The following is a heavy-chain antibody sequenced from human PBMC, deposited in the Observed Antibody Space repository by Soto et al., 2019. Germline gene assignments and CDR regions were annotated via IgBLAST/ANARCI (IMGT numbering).Heavy chain of an antibody. CDR3: ARGGGYSYHLCGMDL. V-gene: IGHV4-34*01. CDR1: DGSFSGYY. J-gene: IGHJ6*02. Sequence: SETLSLTCAVYDGSFSGYYWIWIRQPLGKGLEWIGEIEHNGNTNYNPSFTSRATISLDTSKNQFSLKLSSVTAADTALYYCARGGGYSYHLCGMDLWGQGTTVTVSS. CDR2: IEHNGNT. D-gene: IGHD5-18*01.